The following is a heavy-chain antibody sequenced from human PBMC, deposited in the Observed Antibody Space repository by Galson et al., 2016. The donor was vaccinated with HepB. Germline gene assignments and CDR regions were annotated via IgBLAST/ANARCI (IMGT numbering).Heavy chain of an antibody. J-gene: IGHJ4*02. CDR3: ARGGSVADY. Sequence: SLTCAVSGGSFTGYQWTWIRQFPGKGLEWIGEINHTGRTNYRPSLKSRVTISIETSKSQFSLKMSPVTAADTAVYYCARGGSVADYWGQGTLVTVSS. V-gene: IGHV4-34*01. CDR1: GGSFTGYQ. D-gene: IGHD4-23*01. CDR2: INHTGRT.